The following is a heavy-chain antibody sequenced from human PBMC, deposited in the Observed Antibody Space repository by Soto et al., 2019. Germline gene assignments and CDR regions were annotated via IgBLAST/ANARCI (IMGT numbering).Heavy chain of an antibody. CDR3: TRSRRGILMVYGFGGMDV. J-gene: IGHJ6*02. CDR2: ISGSGDGT. Sequence: GGSLRLSCAASGFTVSSHAMSWVRQAPGKGLEWVSSISGSGDGTYYGDSVKGRFTISRDSSSSTLYLEMKNLRGEDTAVYFCTRSRRGILMVYGFGGMDVWGQGTTVTVSS. V-gene: IGHV3-23*01. CDR1: GFTVSSHA. D-gene: IGHD2-8*01.